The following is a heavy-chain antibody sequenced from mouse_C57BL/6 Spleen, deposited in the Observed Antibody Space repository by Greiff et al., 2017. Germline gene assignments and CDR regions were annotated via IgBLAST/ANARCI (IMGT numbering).Heavy chain of an antibody. J-gene: IGHJ3*01. V-gene: IGHV2-6*01. CDR2: IWGVGST. CDR1: GFSLTSYG. CDR3: ASGGLGQGFAY. Sequence: VQGVESGPGLVAPSQSLSITCTVSGFSLTSYGVDWVRQSPGKGLEWLGVIWGVGSTNYNSDLKSRLSISKDNSKSQVFLKMNSLQTDDTAMYYCASGGLGQGFAYWGQGTLVTVSA. D-gene: IGHD4-1*01.